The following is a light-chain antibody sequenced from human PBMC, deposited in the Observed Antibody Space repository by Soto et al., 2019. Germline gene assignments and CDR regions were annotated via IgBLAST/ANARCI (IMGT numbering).Light chain of an antibody. V-gene: IGLV1-51*01. CDR2: DNN. CDR1: SSNIGNNY. CDR3: GTWDSSLSASV. J-gene: IGLJ1*01. Sequence: QSVLTQPPSVSAAPGQKVTIPCSGSSSNIGNNYVSWYQQLPGTAPKLLIYDNNERPSGIPDRFSGSKSGTSATLGITGLQTGDEADYYCGTWDSSLSASVFGTGTKVTVL.